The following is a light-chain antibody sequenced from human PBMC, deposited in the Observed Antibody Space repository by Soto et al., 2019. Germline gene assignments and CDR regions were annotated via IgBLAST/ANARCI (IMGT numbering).Light chain of an antibody. V-gene: IGKV1-39*01. CDR1: QSISSY. CDR3: QQSYSTPLT. Sequence: DIQMTQSPSSLSASVGDRVTITCRASQSISSYLNWYQQKPGKAPKLLIYAASSLQSGVPSRLSGSGSATDLTLTISSLQREDFATYKCQQSYSTPLTLGGGTKVEIK. J-gene: IGKJ4*01. CDR2: AAS.